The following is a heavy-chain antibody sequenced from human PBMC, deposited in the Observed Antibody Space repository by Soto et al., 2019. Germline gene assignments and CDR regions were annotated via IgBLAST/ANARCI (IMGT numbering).Heavy chain of an antibody. CDR1: GFTFSSYA. D-gene: IGHD6-13*01. V-gene: IGHV3-30-3*01. CDR3: ARDRSSSWSYYYYGMDV. CDR2: ISYDGSNK. J-gene: IGHJ6*02. Sequence: GGSLRLSCAASGFTFSSYAMHWVRQAPGKGLEWVAVISYDGSNKYYADSVKGRFTISRDNSKNTLYLQMNSLRAEDTAVYYCARDRSSSWSYYYYGMDVWGQGTMVTVSS.